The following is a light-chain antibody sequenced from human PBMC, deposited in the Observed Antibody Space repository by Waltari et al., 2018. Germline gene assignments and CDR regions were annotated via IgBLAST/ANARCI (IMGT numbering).Light chain of an antibody. V-gene: IGLV2-23*02. Sequence: QSALTQPASVSGSPGQSLTISCVGTRNDVGGYNFVSWYQQHPGKVPKLMIYDVSKRPSGISYRFSGSKSGNTASLTISGLQAEDEADYYCCSYVGGGTLVFGGGTSVTVL. CDR1: RNDVGGYNF. CDR2: DVS. CDR3: CSYVGGGTLV. J-gene: IGLJ2*01.